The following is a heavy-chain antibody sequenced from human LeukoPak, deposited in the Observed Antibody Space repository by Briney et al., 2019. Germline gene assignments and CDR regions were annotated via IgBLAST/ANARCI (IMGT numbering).Heavy chain of an antibody. CDR2: VSYDGSNK. D-gene: IGHD3-16*02. V-gene: IGHV3-30*18. J-gene: IGHJ5*01. Sequence: GGSLRLSCAASGFTFSSYDMDWVRQAPGKGLEWVAVVSYDGSNKYYANSVKGRFTISRDNSKNTLYLQMNSLRVEDTAVYYRAKGRWRHSWFDSWGQGTLVTVYS. CDR1: GFTFSSYD. CDR3: AKGRWRHSWFDS.